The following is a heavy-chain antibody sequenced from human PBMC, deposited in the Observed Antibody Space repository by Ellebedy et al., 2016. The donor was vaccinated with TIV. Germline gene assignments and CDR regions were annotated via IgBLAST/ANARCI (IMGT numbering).Heavy chain of an antibody. CDR1: GYNFIRYY. Sequence: ASVKVSCKASGYNFIRYYIHWVRQAPGQGLEWMGIISPSDGGTNFAQKFQGRIIMTRDTSTSTVHIELSSLTSEDTAVYYCATLAGGNPPRREDYWGQGTLVTVSS. CDR2: ISPSDGGT. D-gene: IGHD4-23*01. J-gene: IGHJ4*02. CDR3: ATLAGGNPPRREDY. V-gene: IGHV1-46*01.